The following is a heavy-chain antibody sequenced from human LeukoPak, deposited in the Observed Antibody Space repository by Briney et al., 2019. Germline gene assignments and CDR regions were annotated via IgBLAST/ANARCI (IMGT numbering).Heavy chain of an antibody. Sequence: GGSLRLSCAASGFTFSGSAIHWVRQASGKELEWVGRIRSKANSYATAYAASVKGRFTISRDDSKNTAYLQMNSLKTEDTAVYYCTAGSGWYWPFDYWGQGTLVTVSS. D-gene: IGHD6-19*01. CDR1: GFTFSGSA. CDR2: IRSKANSYAT. CDR3: TAGSGWYWPFDY. J-gene: IGHJ4*02. V-gene: IGHV3-73*01.